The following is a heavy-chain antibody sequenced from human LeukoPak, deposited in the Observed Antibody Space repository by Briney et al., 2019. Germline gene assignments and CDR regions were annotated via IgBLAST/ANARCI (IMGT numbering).Heavy chain of an antibody. CDR3: ARLKPLADAFDI. V-gene: IGHV1-2*02. CDR2: INPNSGGT. Sequence: ASVKVSCKSSGYTFTGYYMHWVRPAPGQGLAWMGWINPNSGGTNYAQKFQGRVTMTRDTSISTAYMELSRLRSDDTAVYYCARLKPLADAFDIWGQGTMVTVSS. J-gene: IGHJ3*02. CDR1: GYTFTGYY.